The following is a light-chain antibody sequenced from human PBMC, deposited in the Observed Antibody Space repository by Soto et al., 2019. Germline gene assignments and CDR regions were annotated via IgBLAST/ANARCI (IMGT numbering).Light chain of an antibody. CDR1: SSNIGKNN. J-gene: IGLJ1*01. Sequence: QAVVTQPPSASGTPGQRVIISCFGSSSNIGKNNIYWYQQLPGTAPKVLIYRSNQRPSGVPDRFSGSKSGTSASLAISGLRSEDEADYNCAAWDDSLSAYVFGTGTKLTVL. CDR2: RSN. V-gene: IGLV1-47*01. CDR3: AAWDDSLSAYV.